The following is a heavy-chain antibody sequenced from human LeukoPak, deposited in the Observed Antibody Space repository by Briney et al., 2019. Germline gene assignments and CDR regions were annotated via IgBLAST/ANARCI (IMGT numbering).Heavy chain of an antibody. V-gene: IGHV1-46*01. CDR1: GYTFSGFY. CDR3: ARDRASGWSGYFDY. D-gene: IGHD6-19*01. Sequence: ASVKVSCKASGYTFSGFYIHWVRQAPGQGLEWMGWINPSGGSTSYAQKFQGRVTMTRDMSTSTVYMELSSLRSEDTAVYYCARDRASGWSGYFDYWGQGTLVTVSS. CDR2: INPSGGST. J-gene: IGHJ4*02.